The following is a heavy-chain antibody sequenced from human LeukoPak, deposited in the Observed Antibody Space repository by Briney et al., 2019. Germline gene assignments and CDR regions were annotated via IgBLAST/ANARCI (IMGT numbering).Heavy chain of an antibody. J-gene: IGHJ4*02. V-gene: IGHV3-23*01. CDR2: ISGRGGST. CDR1: GFTFSSYA. D-gene: IGHD4-17*01. Sequence: PGGSLRLSCAASGFTFSSYAMSGVRQAPGKGLEWVSAISGRGGSTYYADSVKGRFTISRDNSKTTLYQQMNSLRAEDRAVYCGAKDDDYCDLYFDYWGQGTVVTVSS. CDR3: AKDDDYCDLYFDY.